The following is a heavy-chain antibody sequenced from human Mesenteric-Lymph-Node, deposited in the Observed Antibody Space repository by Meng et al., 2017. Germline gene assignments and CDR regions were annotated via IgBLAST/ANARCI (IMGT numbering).Heavy chain of an antibody. CDR2: INWNGGST. Sequence: GQLVECGGGVVQPGTSLRLSCAASGFTFDDYGMSWVRQAPGKGLEWVSGINWNGGSTGYADSVKGRFTISRDNAKNSLYLQMNSLRAEDTALYYCARAPPRWYFDLWGRGTLVTVSS. V-gene: IGHV3-20*04. CDR3: ARAPPRWYFDL. CDR1: GFTFDDYG. J-gene: IGHJ2*01.